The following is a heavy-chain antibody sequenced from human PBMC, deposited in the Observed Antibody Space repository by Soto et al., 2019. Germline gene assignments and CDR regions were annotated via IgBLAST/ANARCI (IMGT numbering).Heavy chain of an antibody. CDR3: AHRLGKYNFWNGGSFDY. Sequence: VSGPTLVNPTQTLTLTCTFSGFSLTTGGVGVGWIRQPPGKPLKWLAVIFWDNKKRYSQSLRNRLTITKATSNNHVVLTMTNMDPVDTGTYYCAHRLGKYNFWNGGSFDYWGRGALVTVSS. D-gene: IGHD3-3*01. CDR2: IFWDNKK. V-gene: IGHV2-5*02. CDR1: GFSLTTGGVG. J-gene: IGHJ4*02.